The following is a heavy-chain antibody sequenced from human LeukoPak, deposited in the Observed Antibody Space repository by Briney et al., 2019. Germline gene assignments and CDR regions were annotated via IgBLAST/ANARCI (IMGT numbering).Heavy chain of an antibody. CDR2: IYYSGST. CDR3: ARVSYCSGGSCYWNYYYYMDV. J-gene: IGHJ6*03. D-gene: IGHD2-15*01. CDR1: GGSISSNSYY. Sequence: ASETLSLTCAVSGGSISSNSYYWGWIRQPPGKGLEWIGSIYYSGSTYYNPSLKSRVTISVDTSKNQFSLKLSSVTAAGTAVYYCARVSYCSGGSCYWNYYYYMDVWGKGTTVTVSS. V-gene: IGHV4-39*07.